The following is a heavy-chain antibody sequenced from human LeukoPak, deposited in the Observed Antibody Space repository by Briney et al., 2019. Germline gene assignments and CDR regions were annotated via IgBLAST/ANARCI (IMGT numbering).Heavy chain of an antibody. CDR2: INHSGST. D-gene: IGHD6-13*01. CDR1: GGSFSGYY. J-gene: IGHJ5*02. V-gene: IGHV4-34*01. CDR3: ASLSSWYWFDP. Sequence: SETLSLTCAVYGGSFSGYYWSWIRQPPGKGLEWIGEINHSGSTNYNPSLKSRVTISVDTSKNQFSLKLSSVTAADTAVYYCASLSSWYWFDPWGQGTLVTVSS.